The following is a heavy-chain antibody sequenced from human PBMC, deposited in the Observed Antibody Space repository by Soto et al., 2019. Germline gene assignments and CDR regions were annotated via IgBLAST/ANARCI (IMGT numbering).Heavy chain of an antibody. J-gene: IGHJ4*02. D-gene: IGHD3-3*01. CDR3: AKSFLRFLEWLPHKGPTYYFDY. CDR1: GFTFSSYA. V-gene: IGHV3-23*01. Sequence: HPGGSLRLSCAASGFTFSSYAMSWVRQAPGKGLEWVSAISGSGGSTYYADSVKGRFTISRDNSKNTLYLQMNSLRAEDTAVYYCAKSFLRFLEWLPHKGPTYYFDYWGQGTLVTVSS. CDR2: ISGSGGST.